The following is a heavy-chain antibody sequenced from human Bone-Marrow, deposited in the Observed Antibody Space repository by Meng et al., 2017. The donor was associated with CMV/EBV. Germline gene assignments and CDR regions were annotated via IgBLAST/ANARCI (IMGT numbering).Heavy chain of an antibody. J-gene: IGHJ4*02. Sequence: SVKVSCKASGFTFTSSAVQWVRQARGQRLEWIGWIVVGSGDTNYAQKFQERVTITRDKSTSTAYMELSSLRSEDTAVYYCAADSGGSGSYFNANWGQGTRVTGSS. CDR1: GFTFTSSA. CDR3: AADSGGSGSYFNAN. V-gene: IGHV1-58*01. D-gene: IGHD3-10*01. CDR2: IVVGSGDT.